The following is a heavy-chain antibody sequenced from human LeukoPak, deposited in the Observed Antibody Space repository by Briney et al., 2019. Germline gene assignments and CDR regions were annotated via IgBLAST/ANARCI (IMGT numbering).Heavy chain of an antibody. D-gene: IGHD3-9*01. Sequence: SETLSLTCAVYGGSFSGYYWSWIRQPPGKGLEWIGEINHSGSTNYNPSLKSRVTISVDTSKNQFSLKLSSVTAADTAVYYCARGRRGYDILTGYYKSYNWFDPWGQGTLVTVSS. V-gene: IGHV4-34*01. CDR3: ARGRRGYDILTGYYKSYNWFDP. J-gene: IGHJ5*02. CDR2: INHSGST. CDR1: GGSFSGYY.